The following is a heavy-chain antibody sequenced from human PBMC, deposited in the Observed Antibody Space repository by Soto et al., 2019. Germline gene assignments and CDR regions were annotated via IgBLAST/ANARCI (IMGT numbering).Heavy chain of an antibody. J-gene: IGHJ4*02. Sequence: EVQLVESGGGLVQPGGSLRLSCAASGFTFSSYSMNWVRQAPGKGLEWVSYISSSSSTIYYADSVKGRFTISRDNPKNSVYLQMNSLRDEDTAVYYCARDALRYDFWSGDSGDYWGQGNLATVSS. CDR2: ISSSSSTI. D-gene: IGHD3-3*01. V-gene: IGHV3-48*02. CDR1: GFTFSSYS. CDR3: ARDALRYDFWSGDSGDY.